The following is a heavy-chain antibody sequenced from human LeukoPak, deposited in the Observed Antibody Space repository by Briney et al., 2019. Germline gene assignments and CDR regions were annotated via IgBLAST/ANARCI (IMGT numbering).Heavy chain of an antibody. CDR2: VGGSGGST. V-gene: IGHV3-23*01. CDR1: GFTFSSHA. CDR3: AKRERESYNYRYPDF. J-gene: IGHJ4*02. D-gene: IGHD5-18*01. Sequence: GESLKLSCAASGFTFSSHAMSWVRQAPGKGLEWVSSVGGSGGSTFYADSVRGRFTISRDNSKNTLYLQMNSLRADDTAVYYCAKRERESYNYRYPDFWGQGTLVTVSS.